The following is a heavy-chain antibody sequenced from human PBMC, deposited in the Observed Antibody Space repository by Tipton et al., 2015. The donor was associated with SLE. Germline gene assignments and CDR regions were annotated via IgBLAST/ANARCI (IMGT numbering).Heavy chain of an antibody. CDR1: GGSISSYY. D-gene: IGHD6-19*01. V-gene: IGHV4-59*01. J-gene: IGHJ1*01. CDR3: ARGLGSGWYDEYFQH. Sequence: TLSLTSTVSGGSISSYYLSWIRQPPGKGLEWIGYIYYSGSTNHNPSLKSRVTISVDTSKNQFSLKLRSVTAADTAVYYCARGLGSGWYDEYFQHWGQGTLVTVSS. CDR2: IYYSGST.